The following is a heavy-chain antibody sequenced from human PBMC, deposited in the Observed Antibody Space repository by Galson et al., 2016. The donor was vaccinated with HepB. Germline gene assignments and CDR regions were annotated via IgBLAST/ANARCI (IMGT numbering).Heavy chain of an antibody. J-gene: IGHJ4*02. Sequence: SLRLSCAASGFTFSSYAMSWVRQAPGKGLEWVSYTPGSGSYEYYADSVRGRFAISRDNARNAVFLQMNSLRAEDTAVYYCVRAAYKNGYRYFDQWGQGTLVTVSS. CDR2: TPGSGSYE. V-gene: IGHV3-21*05. CDR3: VRAAYKNGYRYFDQ. D-gene: IGHD5-24*01. CDR1: GFTFSSYA.